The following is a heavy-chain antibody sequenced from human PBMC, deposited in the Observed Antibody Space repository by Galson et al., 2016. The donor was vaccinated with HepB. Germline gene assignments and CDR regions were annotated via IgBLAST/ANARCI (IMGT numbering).Heavy chain of an antibody. CDR1: GGSFSGYS. Sequence: SETLSLTCAVSGGSFSGYSWAWIRQPPGKGLEWIGEINDSGSTKYNSSLESRVSIALDTSETQFSLKVTSVSAADTAVYFCARVWSGVYFYYMDIWGKGTTVTVSS. CDR2: INDSGST. V-gene: IGHV4-34*01. J-gene: IGHJ6*03. CDR3: ARVWSGVYFYYMDI. D-gene: IGHD3-3*01.